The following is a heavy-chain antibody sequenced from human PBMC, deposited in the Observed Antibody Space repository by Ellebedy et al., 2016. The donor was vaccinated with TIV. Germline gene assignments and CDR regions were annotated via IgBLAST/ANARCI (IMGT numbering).Heavy chain of an antibody. CDR3: ARDRGYCTNGVCYKGNYYYYGMDV. CDR1: GFAFSDYY. J-gene: IGHJ6*02. Sequence: PGGSLRLSCAASGFAFSDYYMSWIRQAPGKGLQWVSYISSSSSYTNYAASVKGRFTISRDNAKNSLYLQMNSLRAEDTAGYYCARDRGYCTNGVCYKGNYYYYGMDVWGQGTTVTVSS. D-gene: IGHD2-8*01. V-gene: IGHV3-11*06. CDR2: ISSSSSYT.